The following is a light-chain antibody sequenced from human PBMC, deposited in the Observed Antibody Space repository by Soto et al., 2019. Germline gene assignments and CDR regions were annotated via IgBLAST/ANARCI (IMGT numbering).Light chain of an antibody. CDR3: QQRKFWLS. J-gene: IGKJ4*01. V-gene: IGKV3-11*01. CDR1: QSIDIY. Sequence: TVLTQSPATLSLSPGERATLSCRASQSIDIYLAWYQLRPGQAPRLLIYDASNRPPGIPARFRGSGSGTDFTLTISSLEPEDFAIYYCQQRKFWLSFGGGTKVEIK. CDR2: DAS.